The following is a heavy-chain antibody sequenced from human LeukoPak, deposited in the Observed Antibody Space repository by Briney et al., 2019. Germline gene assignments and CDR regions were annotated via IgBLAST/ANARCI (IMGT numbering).Heavy chain of an antibody. J-gene: IGHJ2*01. CDR1: GFTFSSYD. CDR2: IGTAGDT. CDR3: ARVDLGSGSYDWYFDL. V-gene: IGHV3-13*01. D-gene: IGHD3-10*01. Sequence: GGSPRLSCAASGFTFSSYDMRWVRQATGKGLEWVSAIGTAGDTYYPGSVKGRFTISRENAKNSLYLQMNSLRAGDTAVYYCARVDLGSGSYDWYFDLWGRGTLVTVSS.